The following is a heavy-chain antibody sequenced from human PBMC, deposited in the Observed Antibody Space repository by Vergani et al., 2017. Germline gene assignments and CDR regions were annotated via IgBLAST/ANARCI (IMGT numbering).Heavy chain of an antibody. CDR2: IYYSGST. CDR1: GGSISSYY. J-gene: IGHJ6*03. V-gene: IGHV4-59*01. CDR3: ARVRNYYYYYMDV. Sequence: QVQLQESGPGLVKPSETLSLTCTVSGGSISSYYWSWIRQPPGKGLEWIGYIYYSGSTNYNPSLKSRVTISVDTSKNQFSLKLRSVTAADTAVYYCARVRNYYYYYMDVWGKGTTVTVSS.